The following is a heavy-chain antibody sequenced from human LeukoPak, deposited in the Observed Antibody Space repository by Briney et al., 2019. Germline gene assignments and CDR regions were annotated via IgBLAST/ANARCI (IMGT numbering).Heavy chain of an antibody. CDR1: GYTLTELS. D-gene: IGHD1-1*01. CDR3: ATDAAGLPWHTTGLYGMDV. CDR2: FDPEDGET. J-gene: IGHJ6*02. Sequence: ASVKVSCKVSGYTLTELSMHWVRQAPGKGLEWMGGFDPEDGETIYAQKFHGRVTMTEDTSTDTAYMELSSLRSEDTAVYYCATDAAGLPWHTTGLYGMDVWGQGTTVTVSS. V-gene: IGHV1-24*01.